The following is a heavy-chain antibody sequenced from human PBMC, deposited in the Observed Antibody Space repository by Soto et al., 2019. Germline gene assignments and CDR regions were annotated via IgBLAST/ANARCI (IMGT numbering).Heavy chain of an antibody. V-gene: IGHV1-69*12. D-gene: IGHD4-17*01. CDR2: IIPIFGTA. CDR1: GGTFSSYA. CDR3: ARRGGDSVDYDALYYYRMDV. J-gene: IGHJ6*02. Sequence: QVQLVQSGAEVKKPGSSVKVSCKASGGTFSSYAISWVRQAPGQGLEWMGGIIPIFGTANYAQKFQGRVTITADESTSPAYLELSSLRSEDTAVYYCARRGGDSVDYDALYYYRMDVWGQGTTVTVSS.